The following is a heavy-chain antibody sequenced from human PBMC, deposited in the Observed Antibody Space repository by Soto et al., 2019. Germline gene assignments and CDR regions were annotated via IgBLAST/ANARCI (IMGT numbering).Heavy chain of an antibody. D-gene: IGHD3-10*01. V-gene: IGHV3-23*01. Sequence: PGGSLRLSCVASGFSFGSYALTWVRQAPGKGLEWVSSISSTAGRTSSYADSVKGRFAISRDFSDNTVYLQMNNLRVDDTAVYFCAKGVLSFHYGMEVWGQGTTLTVSS. CDR2: ISSTAGRTS. J-gene: IGHJ6*02. CDR3: AKGVLSFHYGMEV. CDR1: GFSFGSYA.